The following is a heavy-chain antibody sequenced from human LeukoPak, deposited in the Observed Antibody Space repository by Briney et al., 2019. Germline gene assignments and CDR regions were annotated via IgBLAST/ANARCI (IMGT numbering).Heavy chain of an antibody. J-gene: IGHJ6*03. D-gene: IGHD6-6*01. CDR1: ELTLVSNA. CDR3: ARGPDGRYSSSSETLGRYDYMVV. V-gene: IGHV3-64*01. CDR2: ISSRGGRT. Sequence: GGALRLSFPPPELTLVSNAMHWAGQAPGRGRDCVPAISSRGGRTYYGNCVKARFTISRENPKNTLYLKIATLRAEELPVIYCARGPDGRYSSSSETLGRYDYMVVWGKRTTVTVSS.